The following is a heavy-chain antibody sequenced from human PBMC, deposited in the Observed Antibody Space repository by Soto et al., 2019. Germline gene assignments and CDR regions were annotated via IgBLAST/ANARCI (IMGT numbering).Heavy chain of an antibody. J-gene: IGHJ5*02. Sequence: ASVKVSCKASGGTFSSYAISWVRQAPGQGLEWMGGIIPIFGTANYARKFQGRVTITADESTSTAYMELSSLRSEDTAVYYCARDIYGGSSVWFDPWGQGTLVTVSS. CDR3: ARDIYGGSSVWFDP. D-gene: IGHD2-15*01. CDR1: GGTFSSYA. V-gene: IGHV1-69*13. CDR2: IIPIFGTA.